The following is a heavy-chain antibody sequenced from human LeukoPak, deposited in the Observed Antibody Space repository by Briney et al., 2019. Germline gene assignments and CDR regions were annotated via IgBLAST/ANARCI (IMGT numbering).Heavy chain of an antibody. CDR3: ARDQAYYYYYMDV. J-gene: IGHJ6*03. CDR2: IKQDGSEK. V-gene: IGHV3-7*01. CDR1: GFTFSSYW. Sequence: GGSLRLSCAASGFTFSSYWMHWVRQAPGKGLEGVANIKQDGSEKYYVDSVKGRFTISRDNAKNSLYLQMNSLRAEDTAVYYCARDQAYYYYYMDVWGKGTTVTVSS.